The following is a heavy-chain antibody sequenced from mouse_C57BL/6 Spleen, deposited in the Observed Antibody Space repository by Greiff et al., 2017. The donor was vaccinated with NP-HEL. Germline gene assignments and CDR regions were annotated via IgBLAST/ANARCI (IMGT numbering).Heavy chain of an antibody. Sequence: PIQGLEWIGNIDPSDSETHYNQKFKDKATLTVDKSSSTAYMQLSSLTSEDSAVYYCARGGIDGYAGYWYFDVWGTGTPVTVSS. J-gene: IGHJ1*03. CDR2: IDPSDSET. V-gene: IGHV1-52*01. CDR3: ARGGIDGYAGYWYFDV. D-gene: IGHD2-2*01.